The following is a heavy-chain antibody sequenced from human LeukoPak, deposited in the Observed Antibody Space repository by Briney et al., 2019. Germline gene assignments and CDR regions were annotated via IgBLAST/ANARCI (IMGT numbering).Heavy chain of an antibody. CDR2: IFPGDSDT. Sequence: GESLKISCKGSGYSFTSNWIGWVRQMPGKGLEWMGIIFPGDSDTRYSPAFQGQVTISADKSISTAYLQWSSLKASDTAMYYCARLDSSSWYYWGQGTQVSVSS. J-gene: IGHJ4*02. V-gene: IGHV5-51*01. CDR3: ARLDSSSWYY. CDR1: GYSFTSNW. D-gene: IGHD6-13*01.